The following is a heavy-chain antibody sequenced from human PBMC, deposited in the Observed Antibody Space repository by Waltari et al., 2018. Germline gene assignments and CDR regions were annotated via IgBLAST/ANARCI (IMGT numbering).Heavy chain of an antibody. CDR1: GYTLTVLS. D-gene: IGHD3-3*01. J-gene: IGHJ4*02. CDR2: FDPEDGEA. V-gene: IGHV1-24*01. CDR3: ASGLIIPGRFRLGY. Sequence: QVQPAQSGAEVKKPGASVKVSCKVVGYTLTVLSMHWVRQAPGKGLGVMGGFDPEDGEAVFAQKFQGRLTLTEDTPANTAYMELTSLTSEDTAVYYCASGLIIPGRFRLGYWGQGTLVTVSS.